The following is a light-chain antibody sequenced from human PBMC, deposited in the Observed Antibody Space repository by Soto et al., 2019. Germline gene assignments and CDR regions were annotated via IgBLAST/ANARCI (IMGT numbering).Light chain of an antibody. Sequence: EIVMTQSPATLSVSPGERATLSCRASQSVSRYLAWYQQKPGQAPRLLIYGASTRAAGIPARFSGGGSGTEFTLTISSLQFEDFAVYYCQQCNNWPPYPLFGPGTKVDIK. J-gene: IGKJ3*01. V-gene: IGKV3-15*01. CDR2: GAS. CDR1: QSVSRY. CDR3: QQCNNWPPYPL.